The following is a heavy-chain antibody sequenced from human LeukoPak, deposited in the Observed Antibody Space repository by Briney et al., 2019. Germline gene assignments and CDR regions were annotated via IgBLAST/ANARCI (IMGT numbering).Heavy chain of an antibody. CDR3: ARWAGERDCSSTSCPRNWFDP. V-gene: IGHV4-59*01. Sequence: SETLSLTCTVSGGSISSYYWSWIRQPPGKGLEWIGYIYYSGNTNYNPSLKSRVTISVDTSKNQFSLKLSSVTAADTAVYYCARWAGERDCSSTSCPRNWFDPWGQGTLVTVSS. J-gene: IGHJ5*02. D-gene: IGHD2-2*01. CDR2: IYYSGNT. CDR1: GGSISSYY.